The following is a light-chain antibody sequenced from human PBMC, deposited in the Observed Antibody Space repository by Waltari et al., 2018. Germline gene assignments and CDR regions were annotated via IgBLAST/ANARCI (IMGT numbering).Light chain of an antibody. CDR2: LGF. J-gene: IGKJ2*01. CDR1: QSLLHRTGNNY. V-gene: IGKV2-28*01. CDR3: RQALQNPPT. Sequence: DVAMTQSPLSLPVRLGEPASISCSSNQSLLHRTGNNYLDWYLQKPGRSPHLLIYLGFNRASGVPARFSGSGSGTDFTLKISRVEAEDVGLYYCRQALQNPPTFGRGTRVEI.